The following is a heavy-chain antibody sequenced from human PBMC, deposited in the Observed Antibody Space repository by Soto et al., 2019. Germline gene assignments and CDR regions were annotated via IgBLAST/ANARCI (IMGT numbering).Heavy chain of an antibody. J-gene: IGHJ6*02. D-gene: IGHD3-3*01. Sequence: ASVKVSCKASGYTFTSYDINWVRQATGQVLEWMGWMNPNSGNTGYAQKFQGRVTITRDTSASTAYMELSSLRSEDTAVYYCARGSPSEDYDFWSGYYTDYYYGMDVWGQGTTVTVSS. CDR1: GYTFTSYD. V-gene: IGHV1-8*01. CDR2: MNPNSGNT. CDR3: ARGSPSEDYDFWSGYYTDYYYGMDV.